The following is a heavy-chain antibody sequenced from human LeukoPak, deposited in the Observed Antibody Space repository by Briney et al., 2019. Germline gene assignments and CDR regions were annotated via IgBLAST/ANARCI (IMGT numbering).Heavy chain of an antibody. CDR1: GFTFSSYG. Sequence: GGSLRLSCAASGFTFSSYGMHWVRQAPGKGLEWVAFIRYDGSNKYYADSVKGRFTISRDNSKNTLYLQMNSLRAEDTAVYYCARDRPRYCSSTSCSTTVYYFDYWGQGTLVTVSS. V-gene: IGHV3-30*02. CDR2: IRYDGSNK. J-gene: IGHJ4*02. CDR3: ARDRPRYCSSTSCSTTVYYFDY. D-gene: IGHD2-2*01.